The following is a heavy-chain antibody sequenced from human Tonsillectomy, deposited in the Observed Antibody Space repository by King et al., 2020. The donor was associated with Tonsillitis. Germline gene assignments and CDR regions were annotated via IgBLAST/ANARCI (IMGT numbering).Heavy chain of an antibody. V-gene: IGHV3-21*01. J-gene: IGHJ3*02. Sequence: VQLVESGGGLVKPGGSLTLSCATSGFTFSNFDMIWVRQAPGKGLEWVSSISSTGRYIYYADPVKGRFTISRDKAGHSMFLRMNSLRVEDTAVYYCAKDKGADYYDSGRGAFDMWGKGTTVTVSS. CDR2: ISSTGRYI. CDR1: GFTFSNFD. D-gene: IGHD3-22*01. CDR3: AKDKGADYYDSGRGAFDM.